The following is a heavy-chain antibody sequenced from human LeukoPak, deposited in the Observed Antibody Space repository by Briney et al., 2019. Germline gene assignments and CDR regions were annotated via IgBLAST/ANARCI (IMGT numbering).Heavy chain of an antibody. CDR1: GDSLSSGGYY. J-gene: IGHJ6*03. Sequence: PSQTLSLTCTVSGDSLSSGGYYWSWIRQHPGKGLEWIRYIFYSGTTYSNPSLKSRLTMAVDTSNNQFSLKLTSVTAADTAMYYCARTTYYYYSMDVWGKGTTVTVSS. CDR2: IFYSGTT. D-gene: IGHD1-14*01. CDR3: ARTTYYYYSMDV. V-gene: IGHV4-31*03.